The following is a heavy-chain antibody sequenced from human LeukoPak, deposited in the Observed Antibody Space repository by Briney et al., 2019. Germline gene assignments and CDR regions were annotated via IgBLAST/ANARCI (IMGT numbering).Heavy chain of an antibody. CDR1: GFTFSSYS. J-gene: IGHJ4*02. CDR2: ISSSSSYI. D-gene: IGHD3-10*01. Sequence: GGSLRLSCAASGFTFSSYSMNWVRQAPGKGLEWVSSISSSSSYIYYADSVKGRFTISRDNSKNTLYLQMNSLRAEDTAVYYCAKGSELLRGSGNFDYWGQGTLVTVSS. V-gene: IGHV3-21*04. CDR3: AKGSELLRGSGNFDY.